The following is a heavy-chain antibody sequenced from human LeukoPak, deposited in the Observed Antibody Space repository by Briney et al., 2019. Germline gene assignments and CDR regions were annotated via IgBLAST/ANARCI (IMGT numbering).Heavy chain of an antibody. CDR1: GGSISGYY. V-gene: IGHV4-4*07. D-gene: IGHD3/OR15-3a*01. Sequence: SETLSLTCTVSGGSISGYYWSWIRQPAGKGLEWIGRIYTSGSTNYHPSLKSPPTMSVDTSKHQFSLKLSSVTAADTAVYYCARDNLFRGWTFDYWGQGTLVTVSS. J-gene: IGHJ4*02. CDR3: ARDNLFRGWTFDY. CDR2: IYTSGST.